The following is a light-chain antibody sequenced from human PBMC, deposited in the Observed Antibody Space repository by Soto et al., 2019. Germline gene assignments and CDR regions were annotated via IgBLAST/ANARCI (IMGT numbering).Light chain of an antibody. J-gene: IGLJ2*01. CDR3: AAWDDSLSGPVV. CDR2: RNN. CDR1: SSNIGSNY. V-gene: IGLV1-47*01. Sequence: QSVLTQPPSASGTPGQRVTISCSGSSSNIGSNYVYWYQQLPGTAPKLLIYRNNQRPSGVPDRFSGSKSGTSASLAISGLXXXXXXDYYCAAWDDSLSGPVVFGGGTKVTVL.